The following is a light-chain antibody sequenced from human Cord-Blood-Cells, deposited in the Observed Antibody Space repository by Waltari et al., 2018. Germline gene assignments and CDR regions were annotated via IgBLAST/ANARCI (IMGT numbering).Light chain of an antibody. CDR3: SSYTSSSTVV. J-gene: IGLJ2*01. CDR2: DVS. Sequence: QSALTQPRSVSGSPGQSITISCTGTSSDVGGYNHVSWYQQHPGKAPKLMIYDVSKRPSGVSNRFSGSKSGNTASLTISGLQAEDEADYYCSSYTSSSTVVFGGGTKLTVL. V-gene: IGLV2-14*01. CDR1: SSDVGGYNH.